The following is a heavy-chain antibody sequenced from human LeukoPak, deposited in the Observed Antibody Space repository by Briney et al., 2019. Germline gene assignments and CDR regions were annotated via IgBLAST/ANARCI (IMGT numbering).Heavy chain of an antibody. J-gene: IGHJ3*01. CDR3: ARGAVYAILDRSNFDRVRN. Sequence: RSETLSLTCTVSGGSISSYYWSWIRQPPGKGLEWIAYMYYSGSSNYNPSLKSRITISVDTSKNQFSLKLSSVTAADTAVYYCARGAVYAILDRSNFDRVRNWGQGTMVTVSS. V-gene: IGHV4-59*01. CDR1: GGSISSYY. CDR2: MYYSGSS. D-gene: IGHD2-8*01.